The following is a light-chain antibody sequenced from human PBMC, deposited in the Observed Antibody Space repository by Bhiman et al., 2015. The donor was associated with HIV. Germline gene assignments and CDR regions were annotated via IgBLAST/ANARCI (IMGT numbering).Light chain of an antibody. J-gene: IGLJ2*01. CDR3: SSFGGSTTAVA. V-gene: IGLV2-23*02. CDR1: SSDVGSYNL. CDR2: EVT. Sequence: QSALTQPASVSGSPGQSVTISCTGTSSDVGSYNLVSWYQQHPGKAPKLMIYEVTERPSGVSNRFSGSKSGNTASLTISGLQAEDEASYYCSSFGGSTTAVAFGGGTKLTVL.